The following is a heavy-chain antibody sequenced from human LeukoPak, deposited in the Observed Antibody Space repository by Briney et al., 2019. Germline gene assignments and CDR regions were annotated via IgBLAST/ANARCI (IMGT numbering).Heavy chain of an antibody. J-gene: IGHJ6*02. D-gene: IGHD3-10*01. CDR2: INHSGST. CDR3: ARADVLLWFGESLTDYGMDV. CDR1: GGSFSGYY. V-gene: IGHV4-34*01. Sequence: SETLSLTCAVYGGSFSGYYWSWIRQPPGKGLEWIGEINHSGSTNYNPSLKSRVTISVDTSKNQFSPKLSSVTAADTAVYYCARADVLLWFGESLTDYGMDVWGQGTTVTVSS.